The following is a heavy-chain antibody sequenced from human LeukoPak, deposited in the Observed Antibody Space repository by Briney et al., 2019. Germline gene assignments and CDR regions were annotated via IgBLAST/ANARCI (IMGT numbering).Heavy chain of an antibody. J-gene: IGHJ5*02. Sequence: GESLKISCKGSGYSFANYWIGWVRQMPGRGLEWMGIIYPRDSDTRYSPSFQGQVTISADKSINTAYLQWSSLKASDTAMYYCARKYCDGDCYLTWGQGTLVTVSS. V-gene: IGHV5-51*01. CDR3: ARKYCDGDCYLT. D-gene: IGHD2-21*02. CDR2: IYPRDSDT. CDR1: GYSFANYW.